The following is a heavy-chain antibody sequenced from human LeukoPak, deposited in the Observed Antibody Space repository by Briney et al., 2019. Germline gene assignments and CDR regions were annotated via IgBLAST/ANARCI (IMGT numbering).Heavy chain of an antibody. Sequence: QPGGSLRLSCASSQLTFSRYVMAWVRQAPGKGLEWVSTISASGGTTYYADSVQGRFTISRDNSKNTLYLQMNSLRAEDTAVYYCAKDVGYCSGGSCSPFDYWGQGTLVTVSS. J-gene: IGHJ4*02. D-gene: IGHD2-15*01. CDR3: AKDVGYCSGGSCSPFDY. V-gene: IGHV3-23*01. CDR2: ISASGGTT. CDR1: QLTFSRYV.